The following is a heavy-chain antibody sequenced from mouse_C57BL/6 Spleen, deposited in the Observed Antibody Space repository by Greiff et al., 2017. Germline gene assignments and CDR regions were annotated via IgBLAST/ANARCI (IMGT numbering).Heavy chain of an antibody. J-gene: IGHJ2*01. V-gene: IGHV1-82*01. CDR2: IYPGDGDT. CDR1: GYAFSSSW. CDR3: ARAGSVYYYGY. D-gene: IGHD4-1*01. Sequence: QVQLQQSGPELVKPGASVKISCKASGYAFSSSWMNWVKQRPGKGLEWIGRIYPGDGDTNYNGKFKGKATLTADKSSSTAYMQLSSLTSEDSAVYFCARAGSVYYYGYRGQGTTVTV.